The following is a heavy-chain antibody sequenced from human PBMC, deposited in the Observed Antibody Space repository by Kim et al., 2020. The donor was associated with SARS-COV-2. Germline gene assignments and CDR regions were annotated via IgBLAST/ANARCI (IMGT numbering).Heavy chain of an antibody. Sequence: SETLSLTCSVSGGSISTFYWSWIRHPAGKGLEWIGRIYSSGNTNHNPSLKSRVTMSVDTSKNQFSLKLSSVTAADTAVYYCARGKDFWSGYSRPQGFDYWGPGTLVTVSS. V-gene: IGHV4-4*07. CDR1: GGSISTFY. D-gene: IGHD3-3*01. CDR2: IYSSGNT. CDR3: ARGKDFWSGYSRPQGFDY. J-gene: IGHJ4*02.